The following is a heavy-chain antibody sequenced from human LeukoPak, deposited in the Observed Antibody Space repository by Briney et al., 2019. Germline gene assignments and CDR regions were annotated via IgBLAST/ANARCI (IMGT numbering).Heavy chain of an antibody. D-gene: IGHD1-26*01. CDR1: GFTFSSYG. V-gene: IGHV3-30*02. J-gene: IGHJ4*02. CDR2: IRYDGSNK. Sequence: PGGSLRLSCAASGFTFSSYGMHWVRQAPGKGLEWVAFIRYDGSNKYYADSVKGRFTISRDNSKNTLYLQMNSLRAEDTAVYYCANSGSYYELSYFDYWGQGTLVTVSS. CDR3: ANSGSYYELSYFDY.